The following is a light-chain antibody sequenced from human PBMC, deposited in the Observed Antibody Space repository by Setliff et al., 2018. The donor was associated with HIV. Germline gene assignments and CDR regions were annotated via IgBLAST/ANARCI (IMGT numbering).Light chain of an antibody. Sequence: QSVLTQPASVSGSPGQSITISCTGTTSDVGGYNYVSWYQQHPGRAPKLMIFEVINRPSGVSDRFSGSKSGNTASLTISGLQAEDEADYYCSSYKTGNTLVFGGGTK. CDR1: TSDVGGYNY. CDR2: EVI. J-gene: IGLJ3*02. V-gene: IGLV2-14*01. CDR3: SSYKTGNTLV.